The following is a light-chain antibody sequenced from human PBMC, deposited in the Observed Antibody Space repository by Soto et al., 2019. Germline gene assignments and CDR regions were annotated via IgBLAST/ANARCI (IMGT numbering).Light chain of an antibody. Sequence: DIVMTQSPDSLAVSLGERATINCKSSQSVLYHSSHENYLAWYQQKPRHPPKLLIYWASARQPGVPDRFSGGGSGTDFTLTITSLQAEDVAVYYCQQFYSSPYTFGQGTKLEIK. V-gene: IGKV4-1*01. CDR1: QSVLYHSSHENY. J-gene: IGKJ2*01. CDR2: WAS. CDR3: QQFYSSPYT.